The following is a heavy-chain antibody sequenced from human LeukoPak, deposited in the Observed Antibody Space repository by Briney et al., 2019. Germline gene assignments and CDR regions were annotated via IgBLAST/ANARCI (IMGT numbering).Heavy chain of an antibody. CDR3: ARGDCSSTSCYAGRSYYFDY. J-gene: IGHJ4*02. D-gene: IGHD2-2*01. CDR1: GGTFSSYA. V-gene: IGHV1-69*13. Sequence: ASVKVSCKASGGTFSSYAISWVRQAPGQGLEWMGGIIPIFGTANYAQKFQGRVTITADEPTSTAYMELSSLRSEDTAVYYCARGDCSSTSCYAGRSYYFDYWGQGTLVTVSS. CDR2: IIPIFGTA.